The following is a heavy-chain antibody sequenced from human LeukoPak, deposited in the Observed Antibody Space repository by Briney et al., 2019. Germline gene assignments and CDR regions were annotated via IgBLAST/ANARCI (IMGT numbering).Heavy chain of an antibody. Sequence: GGSLRLSCAASGFIFRSYGMSWVRQAPGKGLEWVSVISDSSDTTYYADSVKGRFTISRDNARNSLYLQMNNLRVEDTAVYYCGRGHWGLDSWGQGTLVSVSS. D-gene: IGHD7-27*01. J-gene: IGHJ4*02. V-gene: IGHV3-23*01. CDR2: ISDSSDTT. CDR3: GRGHWGLDS. CDR1: GFIFRSYG.